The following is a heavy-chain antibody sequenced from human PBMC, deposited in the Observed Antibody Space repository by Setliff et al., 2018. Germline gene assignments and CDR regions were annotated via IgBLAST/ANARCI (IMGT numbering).Heavy chain of an antibody. CDR1: GYSISSGYY. V-gene: IGHV4-38-2*02. J-gene: IGHJ4*02. CDR3: ARAASGNSKYYFDY. CDR2: MYQSGTT. Sequence: SETLSLTCTVSGYSISSGYYWGWIRQPPGKGLEWIGNMYQSGTTYYNAALQSRATLSIDTSKNHFSLKVSSVTAADTAVYYCARAASGNSKYYFDYWGQGTLVTVS. D-gene: IGHD3-3*01.